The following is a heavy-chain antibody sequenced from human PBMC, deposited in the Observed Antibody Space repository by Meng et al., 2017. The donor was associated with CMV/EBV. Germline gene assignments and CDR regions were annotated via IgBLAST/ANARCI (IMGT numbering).Heavy chain of an antibody. CDR3: AKGYSSSWYEGFFDY. V-gene: IGHV3-9*03. CDR1: GFTFDDYA. D-gene: IGHD6-13*01. Sequence: SLKISCAASGFTFDDYAMHWVRQAPGKGLEWGSGISWNSGSIGYAYSVKGRFTISRDNAKNSLYLQMNSLRAEDMALYYCAKGYSSSWYEGFFDYWGQGTLVTVSS. J-gene: IGHJ4*02. CDR2: ISWNSGSI.